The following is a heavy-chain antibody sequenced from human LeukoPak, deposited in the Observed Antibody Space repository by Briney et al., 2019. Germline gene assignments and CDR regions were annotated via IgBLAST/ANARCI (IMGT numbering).Heavy chain of an antibody. D-gene: IGHD3-3*01. CDR2: INPSGGST. V-gene: IGHV1-46*01. J-gene: IGHJ5*02. CDR3: ARDPRGNYDGVFGWFDP. Sequence: ASVKVSCKASGYTFTSYYMHWVRQAPGQGLEWMGIINPSGGSTSYAQKFQGRVTMTRDTSTSTVYMELSSLRSEDTAVYYCARDPRGNYDGVFGWFDPWGQGTLVTVSS. CDR1: GYTFTSYY.